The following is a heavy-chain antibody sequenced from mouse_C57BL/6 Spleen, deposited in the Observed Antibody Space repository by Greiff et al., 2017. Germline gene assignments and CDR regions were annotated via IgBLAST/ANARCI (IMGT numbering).Heavy chain of an antibody. CDR2: INPNNGGT. V-gene: IGHV1-26*01. CDR1: GYTFTDYY. D-gene: IGHD1-2*01. Sequence: EVQLQQSGPELVKPGASVQISCKASGYTFTDYYMNWVKQSHGKSLEWIGDINPNNGGTSYNQKFKGKATLTVDKSSSTAYMELRILTSEDSAVYYCARDRLSWFAYWGQGTLVTVSA. CDR3: ARDRLSWFAY. J-gene: IGHJ3*01.